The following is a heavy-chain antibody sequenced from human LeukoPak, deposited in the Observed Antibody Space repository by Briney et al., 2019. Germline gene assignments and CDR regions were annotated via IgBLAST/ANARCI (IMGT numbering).Heavy chain of an antibody. CDR1: GGSISSSSYY. Sequence: TSETLSLTCTVSGGSISSSSYYWGWIRQPPGKGLEWIGSIYYSGSTYYNPSLKSRVTISVDTSKNQFSLKLSSVTAADTAVYYCARGLIAAAGILRPPYYFDYWGQGTLVTVSS. D-gene: IGHD6-13*01. CDR2: IYYSGST. V-gene: IGHV4-39*07. CDR3: ARGLIAAAGILRPPYYFDY. J-gene: IGHJ4*02.